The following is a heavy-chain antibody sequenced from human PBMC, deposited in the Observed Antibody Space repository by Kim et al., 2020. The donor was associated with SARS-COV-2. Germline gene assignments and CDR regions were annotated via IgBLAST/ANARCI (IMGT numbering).Heavy chain of an antibody. CDR3: ARRYSGSSSPFDY. D-gene: IGHD1-26*01. J-gene: IGHJ4*02. V-gene: IGHV4-39*01. Sequence: SNPSLKSRVTISVDTSKNQFSLKLSSVTAADTAVYYCARRYSGSSSPFDYWGQGTLVTVSS.